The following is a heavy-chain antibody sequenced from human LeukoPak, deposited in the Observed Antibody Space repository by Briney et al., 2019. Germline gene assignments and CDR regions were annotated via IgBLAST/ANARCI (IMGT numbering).Heavy chain of an antibody. CDR2: LTDSGGHT. D-gene: IGHD1-26*01. J-gene: IGHJ4*02. CDR3: GRIGTVGATDF. V-gene: IGHV3-23*01. CDR1: GFTFSSHG. Sequence: GGSLRLSCAASGFTFSSHGMIWVRQAPGKGLERISALTDSGGHTFYSDSVKGRFTISRDNPRNSLYLQMNSLRVEDTAIYYCGRIGTVGATDFWGQGTLVTVSS.